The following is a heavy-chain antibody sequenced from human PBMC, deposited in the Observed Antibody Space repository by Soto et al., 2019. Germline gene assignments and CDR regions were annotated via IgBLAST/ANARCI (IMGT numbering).Heavy chain of an antibody. J-gene: IGHJ2*01. CDR2: ISYDGSEK. CDR1: GFRFSDYA. Sequence: QEQLVESGGGVVQPGGSLRLSCAASGFRFSDYAVHWVRQAPGKGLEWVAMISYDGSEKYSADSVKGPFAISRHNSSITLSLSLNSLRTEYAAVDHCAEPSAGLEAPGRPRGNVDLWGRGTLVTVSS. D-gene: IGHD3-16*01. CDR3: AEPSAGLEAPGRPRGNVDL. V-gene: IGHV3-30*18.